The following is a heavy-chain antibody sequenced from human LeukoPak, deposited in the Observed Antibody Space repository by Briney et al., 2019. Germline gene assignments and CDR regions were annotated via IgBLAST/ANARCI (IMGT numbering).Heavy chain of an antibody. Sequence: ASVKVSCKASGYTFTSYDINWVRQATGQGLEWMGWMNPNSGNTGYAQKFQGRVTMTRNTSISTAYMELSSLRSEDTAVYYCARRLRRGYSYGLSLLGYWGQGTLVTVSS. CDR1: GYTFTSYD. J-gene: IGHJ4*02. CDR2: MNPNSGNT. D-gene: IGHD5-18*01. CDR3: ARRLRRGYSYGLSLLGY. V-gene: IGHV1-8*01.